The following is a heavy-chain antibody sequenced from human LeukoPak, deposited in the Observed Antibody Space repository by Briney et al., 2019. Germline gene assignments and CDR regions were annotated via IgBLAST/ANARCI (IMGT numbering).Heavy chain of an antibody. CDR3: ARDRGDSSGWPIIDY. CDR1: GFTVNNSH. D-gene: IGHD6-19*01. V-gene: IGHV3-66*01. CDR2: IQSGGST. J-gene: IGHJ4*02. Sequence: PGGSLRLSCAASGFTVNNSHMSWVRQAPGKGLEWVSLIQSGGSTHYADSVKGRFTISRDNSKNTPYLQMNSLRVEDTAVYYCARDRGDSSGWPIIDYWGQGTLVTVSS.